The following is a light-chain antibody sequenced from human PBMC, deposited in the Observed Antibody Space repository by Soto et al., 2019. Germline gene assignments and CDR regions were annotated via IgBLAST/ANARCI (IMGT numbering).Light chain of an antibody. CDR3: CSYAGSYTFDVV. CDR1: SSDVGGYNY. V-gene: IGLV2-11*01. J-gene: IGLJ2*01. CDR2: DVS. Sequence: QSALTQPRSVSGSPRQSVTISCTGTSSDVGGYNYVSWYQQHPGKAPKLMIYDVSKRPSGVPDRFSGSKSGNTASLTISGLQAEDEADYYCCSYAGSYTFDVVFGGGTKVTVL.